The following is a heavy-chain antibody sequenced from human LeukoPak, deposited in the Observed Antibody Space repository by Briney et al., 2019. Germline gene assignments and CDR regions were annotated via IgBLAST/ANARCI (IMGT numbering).Heavy chain of an antibody. CDR3: ARDLYNWKPFDY. J-gene: IGHJ4*02. CDR1: GGTFSSYA. D-gene: IGHD1-20*01. V-gene: IGHV1-69*04. Sequence: GASVKVSCKASGGTFSSYAISWVRQAPGQGLEWMGRIIPILGIANYAQKFQGRVTITADKSTSTAYMELSSLRSDDTAVYYCARDLYNWKPFDYWGQGTLVTVSS. CDR2: IIPILGIA.